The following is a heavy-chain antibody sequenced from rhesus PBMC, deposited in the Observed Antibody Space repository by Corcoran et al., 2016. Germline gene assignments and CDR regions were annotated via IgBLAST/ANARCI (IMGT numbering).Heavy chain of an antibody. D-gene: IGHD3-9*01. V-gene: IGHV1-180*01. CDR2: ISPSKRNT. CDR1: GYSFPSYY. Sequence: QVQLVQSGGDIKQPGASVKLSCNPSGYSFPSYYIPCGSKATGQGLELIGLISPSKRNTAYAPNLQGMVTITTDSSTSTAYIELKSLRSEDTAVYYCTRASRGGYFDFWGQGVLVTVSS. CDR3: TRASRGGYFDF. J-gene: IGHJ4*01.